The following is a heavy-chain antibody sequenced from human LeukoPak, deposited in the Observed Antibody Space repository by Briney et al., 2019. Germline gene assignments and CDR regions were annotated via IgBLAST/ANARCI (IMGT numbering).Heavy chain of an antibody. D-gene: IGHD5-18*01. CDR1: GVTFSSYA. J-gene: IGHJ4*02. CDR3: ARDLYSYGLGEFDY. V-gene: IGHV3-30-3*01. CDR2: ISYDGSNK. Sequence: GGSLRLSCAASGVTFSSYAMHWVRQAPGKGLEWVAVISYDGSNKYYADSVKGRFTISRDNSKNTLYLQMNSLRAEDTAVYYCARDLYSYGLGEFDYWGQGTLVTVSS.